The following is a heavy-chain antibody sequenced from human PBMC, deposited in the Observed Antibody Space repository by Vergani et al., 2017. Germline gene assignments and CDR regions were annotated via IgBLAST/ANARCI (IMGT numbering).Heavy chain of an antibody. V-gene: IGHV1-2*02. CDR3: ASNHVNLRFFGNWFDP. CDR2: INPNSGGT. Sequence: QVQLVQSGAEVKKPGASVKVSCKASGYTFTGYYMHWVRQAPGQGLEWMGWINPNSGGTNYAQKFQGRVTMTRDTSISTAYMELSRLRSDDTAVYYCASNHVNLRFFGNWFDPWGQGTLVTVSS. CDR1: GYTFTGYY. J-gene: IGHJ5*02. D-gene: IGHD3-3*01.